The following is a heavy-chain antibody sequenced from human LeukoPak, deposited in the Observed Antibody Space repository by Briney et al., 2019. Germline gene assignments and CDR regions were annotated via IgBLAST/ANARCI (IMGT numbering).Heavy chain of an antibody. Sequence: GASVKVSCKASGGTFSSYAISWVRQAPGQGLKWMGGIIPIFGTANYAQKFQGRVTITTDESTSTAYMELSSLRSEDTAVYYCARGHCSSTSCYRYYYYYMDVWGKGITVTVSS. V-gene: IGHV1-69*05. CDR1: GGTFSSYA. J-gene: IGHJ6*03. CDR3: ARGHCSSTSCYRYYYYYMDV. D-gene: IGHD2-2*01. CDR2: IIPIFGTA.